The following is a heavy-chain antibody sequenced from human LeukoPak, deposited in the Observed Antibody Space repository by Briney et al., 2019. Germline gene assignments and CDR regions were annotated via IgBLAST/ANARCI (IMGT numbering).Heavy chain of an antibody. CDR3: ATIDYYDSSGYKFSFDY. CDR1: GGSISSTSYY. D-gene: IGHD3-22*01. J-gene: IGHJ4*02. V-gene: IGHV4-39*01. CDR2: IYYSGST. Sequence: KPSETLSLTCTVSGGSISSTSYYWGWIRQPPGKGLEWIESIYYSGSTYYNPSLKSPVTISVDTSKNEFSLKLSSVTAADTAVYYCATIDYYDSSGYKFSFDYWGQGTLVTVSS.